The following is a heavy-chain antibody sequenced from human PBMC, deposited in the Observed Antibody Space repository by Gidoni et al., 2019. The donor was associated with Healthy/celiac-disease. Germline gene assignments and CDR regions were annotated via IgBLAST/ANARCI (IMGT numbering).Heavy chain of an antibody. D-gene: IGHD5-18*01. J-gene: IGHJ4*02. CDR3: ARGRDSYGLTFSDY. V-gene: IGHV1-8*01. CDR2: MNPNSGNT. CDR1: GSTFTSYD. Sequence: QVQLVQSGAEVKKPGASVKVSCKASGSTFTSYDINWVRQATGQGLVWMGWMNPNSGNTGYAQKFQGRVTMTRNTSISTAYMELSSLRSEDTAVYYCARGRDSYGLTFSDYWGQGTLVTVSS.